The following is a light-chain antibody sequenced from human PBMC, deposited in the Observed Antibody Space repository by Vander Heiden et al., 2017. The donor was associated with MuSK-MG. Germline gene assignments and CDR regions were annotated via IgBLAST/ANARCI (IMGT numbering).Light chain of an antibody. CDR1: RTVSGW. CDR2: RAS. Sequence: QMTQSPSTLPASVGDRVSITCRARRTVSGWVAGYQQKAGKAPNLLIYRASNLQSGVPSRCSGSGYGAEFPLIISILQPDDSGTYYCQQYHNDYSVGQGTKLEIK. J-gene: IGKJ2*03. V-gene: IGKV1-5*03. CDR3: QQYHNDYS.